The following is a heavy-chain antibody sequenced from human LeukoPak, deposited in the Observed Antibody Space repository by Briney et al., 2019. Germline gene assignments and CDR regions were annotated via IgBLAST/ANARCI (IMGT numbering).Heavy chain of an antibody. CDR1: GFTFSSYS. CDR3: ARGARPLAY. V-gene: IGHV3-48*01. J-gene: IGHJ4*02. Sequence: PGGSLRLSCAASGFTFSSYSMNWVRQAPGKGLEWISYISNSNSTIYYADSVKGRFTISRDNAKNSLYLQMNRLRAGDTAVYYCARGARPLAYWGLGTLVTVSS. CDR2: ISNSNSTI. D-gene: IGHD6-6*01.